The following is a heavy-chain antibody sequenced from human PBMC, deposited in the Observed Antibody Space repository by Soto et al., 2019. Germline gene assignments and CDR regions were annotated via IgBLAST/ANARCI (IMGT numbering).Heavy chain of an antibody. J-gene: IGHJ6*02. CDR2: INPSGGSA. Sequence: QVQLVQSGAEVKKPGASVQVSCKASGYTFTSYYMHWVRQAPGQGLEWMGIINPSGGSASYAQKLLGRVNMTGHTSRSTVYRQLSSLRSEDTAVNYCARCSYCSGGSCYSLRYGMDVWGQGTTVTV. D-gene: IGHD2-15*01. CDR3: ARCSYCSGGSCYSLRYGMDV. CDR1: GYTFTSYY. V-gene: IGHV1-46*04.